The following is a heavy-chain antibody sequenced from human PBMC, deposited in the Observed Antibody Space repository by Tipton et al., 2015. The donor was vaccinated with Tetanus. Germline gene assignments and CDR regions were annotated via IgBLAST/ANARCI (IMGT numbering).Heavy chain of an antibody. V-gene: IGHV3-23*01. CDR1: GLTFRSYA. Sequence: SLRLSCATSGLTFRSYAMTWVRQAPGKGLEWVSGIVGSGDTTYYADSVKGRFTISRDNSKNTLFLQMNSLRADDTAVYFCARELKWERKFGYWGQGTLVTVSS. D-gene: IGHD1-26*01. CDR3: ARELKWERKFGY. J-gene: IGHJ4*02. CDR2: IVGSGDTT.